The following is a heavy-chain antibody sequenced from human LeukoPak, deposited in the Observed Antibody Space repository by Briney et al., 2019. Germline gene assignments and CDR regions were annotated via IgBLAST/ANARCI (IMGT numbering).Heavy chain of an antibody. Sequence: GGSLRLSCAASGFTFSSYWMHWVRQAPGKGLVWVSRINSDGSSTSYADSVKGRFTISRDNAKNTLYLQMNSLRAEDTAVYYCARGGSSFAPQDVWGKGTTVTVSS. J-gene: IGHJ6*04. CDR3: ARGGSSFAPQDV. D-gene: IGHD6-6*01. CDR2: INSDGSST. V-gene: IGHV3-74*01. CDR1: GFTFSSYW.